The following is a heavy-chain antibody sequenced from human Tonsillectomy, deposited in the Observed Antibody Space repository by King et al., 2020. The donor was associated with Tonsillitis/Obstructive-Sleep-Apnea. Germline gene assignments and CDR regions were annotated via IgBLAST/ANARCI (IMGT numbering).Heavy chain of an antibody. V-gene: IGHV5-51*01. CDR2: IYLGDPIS. Sequence: VPLVQSGAEVNKPGESLKISCTGSGYSFSTSWIGCVRQMPEKGLEWMWIIYLGDPISISSPSFQGQVTISAHRTISTAYLQWSSLKASDTAVYYCARQEGYWGQGTQVTVSS. CDR3: ARQEGY. J-gene: IGHJ4*02. CDR1: GYSFSTSW.